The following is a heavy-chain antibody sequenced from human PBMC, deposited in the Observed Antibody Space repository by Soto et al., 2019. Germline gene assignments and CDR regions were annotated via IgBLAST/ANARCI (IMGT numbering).Heavy chain of an antibody. CDR3: ARFFGSGFDY. CDR1: GFMFITDS. V-gene: IGHV3-48*02. J-gene: IGHJ4*02. D-gene: IGHD6-19*01. Sequence: GGALRVSSVASGFMFITDSMNWVRQAPGKGLEWVAHISTSGATRYYADSVKGRFTISRDNAKTSLYLQMDSLRNEDTAVYYCARFFGSGFDYWGQGP. CDR2: ISTSGATR.